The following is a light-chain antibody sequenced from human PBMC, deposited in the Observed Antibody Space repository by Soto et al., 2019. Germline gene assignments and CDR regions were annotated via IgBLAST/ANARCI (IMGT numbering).Light chain of an antibody. J-gene: IGLJ1*01. CDR2: EVT. CDR1: SSVVGTYNL. V-gene: IGLV2-23*02. CDR3: CSYAGSSSSI. Sequence: QSALTQPASVSGSPGQSITISCSGTSSVVGTYNLVSWYQQYPGKAPRLMIYEVTKRPSGVSNRFSGSKSGNTASLTISGLQPEDEADYYCCSYAGSSSSIFGTGTKVPVL.